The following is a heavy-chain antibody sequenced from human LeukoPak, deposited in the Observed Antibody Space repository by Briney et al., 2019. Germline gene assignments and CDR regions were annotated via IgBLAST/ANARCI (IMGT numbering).Heavy chain of an antibody. J-gene: IGHJ6*02. CDR3: ARDRGYYGRPHGYYGMDV. Sequence: SETLSLTCTVSGGSISSYYWSWIRQPPGKGLEWIGYIYYSGSTNYNPSLKSRVTISVDTSKNQFSLKLSSVTAADTAVYYCARDRGYYGRPHGYYGMDVWGQGTTVTVPS. V-gene: IGHV4-59*01. CDR1: GGSISSYY. CDR2: IYYSGST. D-gene: IGHD3-10*01.